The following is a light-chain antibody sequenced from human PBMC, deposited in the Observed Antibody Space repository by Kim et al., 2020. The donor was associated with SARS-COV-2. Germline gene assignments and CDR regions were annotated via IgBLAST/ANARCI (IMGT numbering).Light chain of an antibody. V-gene: IGKV1-33*01. CDR2: DAS. CDR1: RDISNN. J-gene: IGKJ4*01. Sequence: ASVGDRVTITCQASRDISNNLNWYQQKPGKAPKVLIYDASNVHTGGSSRFSGSGSGTDFTFTITSLQPEDDATYYCQQFDNLSLSFGGGTKVDIK. CDR3: QQFDNLSLS.